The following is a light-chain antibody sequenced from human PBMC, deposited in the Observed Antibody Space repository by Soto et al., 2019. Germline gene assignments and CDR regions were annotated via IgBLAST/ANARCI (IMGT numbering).Light chain of an antibody. CDR3: QQYGSSPWS. J-gene: IGKJ1*01. Sequence: EIVMSQSPASMSVYPGERATLSCRASQSISTNLAWYQQRPGQAPRLLIYGASTRATGIPDRFSGSGSGTDFTLTISRLEPEDFAVYYCQQYGSSPWSSAQGSKV. CDR1: QSISTN. CDR2: GAS. V-gene: IGKV3-20*01.